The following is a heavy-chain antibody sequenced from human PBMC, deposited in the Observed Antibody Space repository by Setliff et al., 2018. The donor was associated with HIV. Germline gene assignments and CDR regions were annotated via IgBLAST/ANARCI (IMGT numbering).Heavy chain of an antibody. J-gene: IGHJ4*02. CDR2: VYYSGVT. V-gene: IGHV4-39*07. Sequence: PSETLSLTCDVSGDLIRSSYYYWAWIRQSPGRGLEWIGSVYYSGVTHYNPSLKSRVTISVDTSKNQFSLKLNSVTAADTAVYYCASREDIVLVPTAILSFDQWGQGTLVTVSS. CDR1: GDLIRSSYYY. CDR3: ASREDIVLVPTAILSFDQ. D-gene: IGHD2-2*02.